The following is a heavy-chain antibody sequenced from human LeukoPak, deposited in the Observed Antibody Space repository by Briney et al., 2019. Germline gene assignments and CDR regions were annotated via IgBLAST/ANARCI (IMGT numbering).Heavy chain of an antibody. Sequence: TSVKVSCKASGFTFPNSAMQWVRQARGQRLEWIGWIVLGAGNTVYSHKFHDRVTITRDVSTNTAYMELDSLGSEDTAVYYCAAQRGTSLHDFWSTRLFDPWGQGTLVTISS. CDR2: IVLGAGNT. CDR3: AAQRGTSLHDFWSTRLFDP. CDR1: GFTFPNSA. J-gene: IGHJ5*02. D-gene: IGHD3-3*01. V-gene: IGHV1-58*02.